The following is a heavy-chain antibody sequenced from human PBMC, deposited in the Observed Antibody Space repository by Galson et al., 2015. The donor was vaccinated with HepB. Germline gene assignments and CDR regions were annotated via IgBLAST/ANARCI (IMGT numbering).Heavy chain of an antibody. D-gene: IGHD3-3*01. Sequence: ETLSLTCTVSGDSIGSSGYYWDWIRQSPGKGLEWIGSIFDTGRTHYSPSLNSRVTISIDTSKNQFSLKLSSVTAADTAVYYCARHSGSYYDLWSGYYLVYWSQGTLVTVSS. CDR3: ARHSGSYYDLWSGYYLVY. V-gene: IGHV4-39*01. CDR1: GDSIGSSGYY. CDR2: IFDTGRT. J-gene: IGHJ4*02.